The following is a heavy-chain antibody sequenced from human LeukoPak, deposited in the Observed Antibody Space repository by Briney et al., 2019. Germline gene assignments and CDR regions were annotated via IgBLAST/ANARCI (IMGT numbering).Heavy chain of an antibody. CDR2: INPNSGGT. J-gene: IGHJ5*02. CDR3: ARSLRDCSGGSCYSNWFDP. V-gene: IGHV1-2*02. CDR1: GYTFTGYY. D-gene: IGHD2-15*01. Sequence: ASVKVSCKASGYTFTGYYMHWVRQAPGQGLEWMGWINPNSGGTNYAQKFQGRVTMTRDTSISTAYMELSRLRSDDTAVYYCARSLRDCSGGSCYSNWFDPWGQGTLVTVSS.